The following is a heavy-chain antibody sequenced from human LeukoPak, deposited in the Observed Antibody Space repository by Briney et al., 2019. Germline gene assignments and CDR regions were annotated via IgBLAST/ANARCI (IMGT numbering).Heavy chain of an antibody. CDR2: ISSYNGNT. D-gene: IGHD3-10*01. V-gene: IGHV1-18*01. CDR1: GYTFTYHG. Sequence: GASEKVSCKASGYTFTYHGFSWVRQAPGQGLERIGWISSYNGNTNYLEKFQGRHTMTTDTSTSTTYMELSRLTADDTAVYYWARDRASAGSGGAYWGQGSLVTVSS. CDR3: ARDRASAGSGGAY. J-gene: IGHJ4*02.